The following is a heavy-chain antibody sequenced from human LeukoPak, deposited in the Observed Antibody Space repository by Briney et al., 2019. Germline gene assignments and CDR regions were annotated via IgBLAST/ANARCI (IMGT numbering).Heavy chain of an antibody. D-gene: IGHD3-22*01. CDR1: GDSINSLDL. J-gene: IGHJ4*02. Sequence: SGTLSLTCTASGDSINSLDLWSWVRQPPGKGLEWIGEMYLSGTTHSNPSVKSRVTISIDKSKNQFFLNLSSVTAADTAVYYCAGLVGRYSSGLYYYYFDYWGQGTLVTVSS. V-gene: IGHV4-4*02. CDR3: AGLVGRYSSGLYYYYFDY. CDR2: MYLSGTT.